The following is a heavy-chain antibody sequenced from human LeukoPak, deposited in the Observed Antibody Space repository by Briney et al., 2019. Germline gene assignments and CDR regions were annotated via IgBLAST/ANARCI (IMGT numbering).Heavy chain of an antibody. Sequence: PGGSLRLSCAASGFTFSSYAMSWVRQAPGKGLEWVSAISGSGGSTYYADSVKGRFTISRDNSKNTLYLQMNSLRAEDTAVYYCAKAAKSITMIVVVTLLFDYWGQGTLVTVPS. V-gene: IGHV3-23*01. CDR3: AKAAKSITMIVVVTLLFDY. CDR2: ISGSGGST. D-gene: IGHD3-22*01. J-gene: IGHJ4*02. CDR1: GFTFSSYA.